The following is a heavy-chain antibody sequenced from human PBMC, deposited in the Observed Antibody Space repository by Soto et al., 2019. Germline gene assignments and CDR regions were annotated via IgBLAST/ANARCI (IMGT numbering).Heavy chain of an antibody. D-gene: IGHD4-4*01. CDR2: ISGSGGST. Sequence: GSLRLSCAASGFTFSSYAMSWVRQAPGKGLEWVSAISGSGGSTYYADSVKGRFTISRDNSKNTLYLQMNSLRAEDTAVYYCAKHYKQTKYSNYYYYGMDVWGQGTTVTVSS. V-gene: IGHV3-23*01. CDR1: GFTFSSYA. CDR3: AKHYKQTKYSNYYYYGMDV. J-gene: IGHJ6*02.